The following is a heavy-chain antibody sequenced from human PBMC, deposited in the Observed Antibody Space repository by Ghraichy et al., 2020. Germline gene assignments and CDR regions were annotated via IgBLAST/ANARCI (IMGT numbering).Heavy chain of an antibody. CDR3: ARGGLDCSGGRCYYYYFGY. J-gene: IGHJ4*02. Sequence: SETLSLTCTVSGGSISSYYWSWIRQPPGKGLEWIGYIYYSGSTNYNPSLKSRVTISVDTSKNQFSLKLSSVTAADTAVYYCARGGLDCSGGRCYYYYFGYWGQGTLVTVSS. CDR2: IYYSGST. D-gene: IGHD2-15*01. V-gene: IGHV4-59*01. CDR1: GGSISSYY.